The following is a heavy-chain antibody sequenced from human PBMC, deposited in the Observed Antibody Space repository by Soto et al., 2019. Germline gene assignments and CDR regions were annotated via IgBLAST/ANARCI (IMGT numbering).Heavy chain of an antibody. J-gene: IGHJ4*02. CDR1: GGSISSGGYY. CDR2: MYYSGST. V-gene: IGHV4-31*03. Sequence: QVQLQESGAGLVKPSQTLSLTCTVSGGSISSGGYYWSWIRQHPGKGLEWIGYMYYSGSTYYNPSPKSRVSISVDTSKNQSSLKLSSVTAAHTAVYYCARYGDDRYYFDYWGQGTLVTVSS. CDR3: ARYGDDRYYFDY. D-gene: IGHD4-17*01.